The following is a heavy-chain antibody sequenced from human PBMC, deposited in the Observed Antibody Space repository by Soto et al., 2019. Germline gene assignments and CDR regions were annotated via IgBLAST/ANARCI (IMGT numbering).Heavy chain of an antibody. D-gene: IGHD3-10*01. V-gene: IGHV3-30*03. CDR3: APWFGAFDY. CDR1: GFTFSIYG. CDR2: ISNDGSNK. Sequence: QVQLVESGGGVVQPGRSLRLSCAASGFTFSIYGMHWVRQAPGKGLEWVGVISNDGSNKYYADSVQGRFTISRDNSKNTLYLQMNSLRDEDTAVYYCAPWFGAFDYWGQGTLVTVSS. J-gene: IGHJ4*02.